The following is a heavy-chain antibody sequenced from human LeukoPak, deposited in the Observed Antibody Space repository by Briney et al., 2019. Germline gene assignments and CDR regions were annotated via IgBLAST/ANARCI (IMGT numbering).Heavy chain of an antibody. V-gene: IGHV3-11*04. CDR3: ARDRAYYGSGSYAGGWFDP. J-gene: IGHJ5*02. D-gene: IGHD3-10*01. CDR2: ISSSGSTI. CDR1: GFTFSDYY. Sequence: GGSLRLSCAASGFTFSDYYMSWIRQAPGKGLEWVSYISSSGSTIYYADSVKGRFTISRDNAKNSLYLQMNSLRAEDTAVYYCARDRAYYGSGSYAGGWFDPWGQGTLVTVSS.